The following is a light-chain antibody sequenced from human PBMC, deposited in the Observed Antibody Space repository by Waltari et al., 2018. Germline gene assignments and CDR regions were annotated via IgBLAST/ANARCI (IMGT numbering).Light chain of an antibody. CDR2: DVN. Sequence: QSALTQPASVSGSPGQSLTIPCTGTNSDVGNYDFVSWYQHCPGKAPQLIIYDVNKRPSGLSNRFSGSKSGNTASLTISGLQAEDEAVYYCSSYTTYGTCVIFGGGTKLTVL. J-gene: IGLJ2*01. CDR1: NSDVGNYDF. V-gene: IGLV2-14*03. CDR3: SSYTTYGTCVI.